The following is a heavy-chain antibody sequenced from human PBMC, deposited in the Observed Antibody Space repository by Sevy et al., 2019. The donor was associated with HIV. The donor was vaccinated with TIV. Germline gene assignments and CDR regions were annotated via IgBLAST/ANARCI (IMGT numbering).Heavy chain of an antibody. V-gene: IGHV3-48*02. D-gene: IGHD2-21*01. CDR1: GLTFSSQS. Sequence: GGSLRLSCVVSGLTFSSQSMSWVRQAPGKGLEWISFIHSTGSKIYYADSVKGRFTISRDIAKRSLYLQMNGLRDDDTALYYCARLSPFADHDFWGRGILVTVSS. CDR2: IHSTGSKI. J-gene: IGHJ4*02. CDR3: ARLSPFADHDF.